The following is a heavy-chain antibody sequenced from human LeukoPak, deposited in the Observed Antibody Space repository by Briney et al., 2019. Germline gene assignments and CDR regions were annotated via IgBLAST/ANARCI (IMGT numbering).Heavy chain of an antibody. V-gene: IGHV3-23*01. CDR3: AKAASYYYDSSGYWDY. CDR2: ISGSGGST. Sequence: GGSLRLSCAASGSTFSSYAMSWVRQAPGKGLEWVSAISGSGGSTYYADSVKGRFTISRDNSKNTLYLQMNSLRAEDTAVYYCAKAASYYYDSSGYWDYWGQGTLVTVSS. J-gene: IGHJ4*02. CDR1: GSTFSSYA. D-gene: IGHD3-22*01.